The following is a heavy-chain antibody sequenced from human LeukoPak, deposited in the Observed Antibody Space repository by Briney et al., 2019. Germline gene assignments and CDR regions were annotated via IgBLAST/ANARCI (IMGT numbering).Heavy chain of an antibody. V-gene: IGHV1-46*01. D-gene: IGHD3-3*01. Sequence: ASVKVSCKASGYTFTSYYMHWVRQAPGQGLEWMGIINPSGGSTSYAQKFQGRVTMTRDTSISTAYMELSRLRSDDSAAYYCARDSADFWTYYYYYMDVWGKGTTVTVSS. CDR3: ARDSADFWTYYYYYMDV. J-gene: IGHJ6*03. CDR1: GYTFTSYY. CDR2: INPSGGST.